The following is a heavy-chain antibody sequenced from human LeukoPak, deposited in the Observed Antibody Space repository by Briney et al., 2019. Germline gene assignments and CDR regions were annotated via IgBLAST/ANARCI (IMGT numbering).Heavy chain of an antibody. CDR1: GFTFSSYA. CDR3: ARGSYGMDV. J-gene: IGHJ6*02. Sequence: PGGSLRLSCAASGFTFSSYAMSWVRQAPGEGLEWVSAISGSGGSTYYADSVKGRLTISRDNSKNTLHLQMNGLRAEDTAVYYCARGSYGMDVWGQGTTVTVSS. V-gene: IGHV3-23*01. CDR2: ISGSGGST.